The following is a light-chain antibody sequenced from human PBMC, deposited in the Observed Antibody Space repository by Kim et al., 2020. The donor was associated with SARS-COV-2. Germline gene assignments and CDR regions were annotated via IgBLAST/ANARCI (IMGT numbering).Light chain of an antibody. CDR2: DVT. Sequence: QSALTQPASVSGSPGQSITISCTGASSDVGTYDLVSWYQQEAGKAPKLMIYDVTKRSSGAPIRFSGSKSGNTASLTISGLQAEDEAHYYCYSYAGSNRGVFGGGTQLTVL. J-gene: IGLJ3*02. V-gene: IGLV2-23*02. CDR3: YSYAGSNRGV. CDR1: SSDVGTYDL.